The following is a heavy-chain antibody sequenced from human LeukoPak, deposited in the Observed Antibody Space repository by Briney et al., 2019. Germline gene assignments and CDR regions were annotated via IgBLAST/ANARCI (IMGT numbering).Heavy chain of an antibody. Sequence: ASVKVSCKASGGTFSSYAISWVRQAPGQGLEWMGGIIPIFGTANYAQKFQGRVTITADESTSTAYMELSSLRSEDTAVYYCARSMVRGVISIDYWGQGTLVTVSS. J-gene: IGHJ4*02. D-gene: IGHD3-10*01. CDR2: IIPIFGTA. V-gene: IGHV1-69*13. CDR3: ARSMVRGVISIDY. CDR1: GGTFSSYA.